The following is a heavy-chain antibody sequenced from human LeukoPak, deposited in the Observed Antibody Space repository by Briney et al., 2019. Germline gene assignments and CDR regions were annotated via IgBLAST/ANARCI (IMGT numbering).Heavy chain of an antibody. D-gene: IGHD5-18*01. CDR1: GFTFSNYA. V-gene: IGHV3-30-3*01. Sequence: PGGSLRLSCAASGFTFSNYAMHWVRQAPGKGLEWVAVISYDGSNKFYADSVKGRFTISRDNSKNTLYLQVNSLRAEDTAVYYCARDITAIVDYWGRGTLVTVSS. CDR3: ARDITAIVDY. J-gene: IGHJ4*02. CDR2: ISYDGSNK.